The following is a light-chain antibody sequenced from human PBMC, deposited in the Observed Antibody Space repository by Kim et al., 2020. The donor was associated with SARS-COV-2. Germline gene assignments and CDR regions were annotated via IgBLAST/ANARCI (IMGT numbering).Light chain of an antibody. CDR1: QSVSKNY. Sequence: EIVLTQSPGTLSLSPGERATLSCRASQSVSKNYLAWYQQKPGQAPRLLIYGASSRATGIPDRFSGSGSGTDFILTISRLEPEDFAVYYCKQYGSSPYTFGQGTKLEI. CDR3: KQYGSSPYT. V-gene: IGKV3-20*01. J-gene: IGKJ2*01. CDR2: GAS.